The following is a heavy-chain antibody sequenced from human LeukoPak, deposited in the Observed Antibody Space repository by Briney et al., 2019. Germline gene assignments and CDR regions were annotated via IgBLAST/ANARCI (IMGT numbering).Heavy chain of an antibody. CDR3: ARVKVLRFLEWFLDF. CDR2: VYYSGRS. V-gene: IGHV4-31*03. Sequence: SQTLSLTCSVSGSSISSDEYYWSWVSQHPGKGLEWIGYVYYSGRSYYIPSLESRVTMSVEVSKNQFSLELRSVTAADTAVYYCARVKVLRFLEWFLDFWGQGALVTVSS. D-gene: IGHD3-3*01. CDR1: GSSISSDEYY. J-gene: IGHJ4*02.